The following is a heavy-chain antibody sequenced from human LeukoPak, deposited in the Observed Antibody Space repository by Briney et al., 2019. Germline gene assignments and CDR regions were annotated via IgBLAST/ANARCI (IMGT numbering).Heavy chain of an antibody. Sequence: GSLRLSCGASRFIFSGYSMNWVRQAPGRGLESISYISGDISIISYADSVKGRFTISRDNAKNSLYLQMNRLRDDDTAVYYCVRDYDWAFDYWGQGTLVTVSS. V-gene: IGHV3-48*02. CDR3: VRDYDWAFDY. J-gene: IGHJ4*02. CDR1: RFIFSGYS. CDR2: ISGDISII. D-gene: IGHD1-1*01.